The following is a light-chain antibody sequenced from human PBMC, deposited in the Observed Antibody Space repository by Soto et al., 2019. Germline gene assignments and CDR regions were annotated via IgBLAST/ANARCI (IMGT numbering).Light chain of an antibody. CDR3: QQYNNYPRT. Sequence: DIQMTHSPSSLSASVGDRVTITCPASQSISSHLNWYQQKAGKAPKLLISGASSLESGVPSRFSGSGSGTDFTLTISSLKPDDFETYYCQQYNNYPRTFGQGTKVDI. V-gene: IGKV1-39*01. J-gene: IGKJ1*01. CDR2: GAS. CDR1: QSISSH.